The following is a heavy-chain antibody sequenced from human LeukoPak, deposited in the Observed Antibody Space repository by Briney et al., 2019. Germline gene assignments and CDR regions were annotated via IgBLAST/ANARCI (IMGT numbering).Heavy chain of an antibody. Sequence: GGSLRLSCAASGFPFSSYAMNWDRQAPGKGLEWVSVIAGSDGFTQYADSVKGRFTISRDNSKNTVYLQMNRLRVEDTALYYCVRSLDYWGQGTLVTVSS. CDR2: IAGSDGFT. CDR1: GFPFSSYA. CDR3: VRSLDY. V-gene: IGHV3-23*01. J-gene: IGHJ4*02.